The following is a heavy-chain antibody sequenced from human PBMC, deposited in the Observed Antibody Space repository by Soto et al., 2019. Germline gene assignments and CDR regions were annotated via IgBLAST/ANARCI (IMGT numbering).Heavy chain of an antibody. J-gene: IGHJ6*02. CDR3: AKVVGELPQPTYYYYGMDV. CDR1: GFTFSSYA. Sequence: GGSLRLSCAASGFTFSSYAMSWVRKPQGKGLGWVSVISGRGGSTYNADPVEGRFISSRVNSKNTLYLQMNSRRAEDTAVYYCAKVVGELPQPTYYYYGMDVWGQGTTVTVSS. CDR2: ISGRGGST. D-gene: IGHD1-7*01. V-gene: IGHV3-23*01.